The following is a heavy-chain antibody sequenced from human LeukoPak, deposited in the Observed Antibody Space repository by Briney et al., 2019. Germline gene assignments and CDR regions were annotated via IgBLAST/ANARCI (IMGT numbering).Heavy chain of an antibody. CDR3: ARVARDGYNKHYFDY. J-gene: IGHJ4*02. CDR2: IYYSGST. V-gene: IGHV4-31*03. Sequence: SETLSLTCTVSGGSISSGCYYWSWIRQHPGKGLDWIGYIYYSGSTYYNPSLKSRVTISVDTSKNQFSLKLSSVTAADTAVYYCARVARDGYNKHYFDYWGQGTLVTVSS. D-gene: IGHD5-24*01. CDR1: GGSISSGCYY.